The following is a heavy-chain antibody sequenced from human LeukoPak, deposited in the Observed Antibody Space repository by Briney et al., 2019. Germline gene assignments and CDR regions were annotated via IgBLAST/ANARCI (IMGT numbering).Heavy chain of an antibody. J-gene: IGHJ4*02. CDR1: GFTFSQYW. D-gene: IGHD3-10*01. CDR2: IKHDGSEKQDGSEK. Sequence: GGSLRLSCAASGFTFSQYWMSWVRQAPGKGLEWVANIKHDGSEKQDGSEKNYVDSVKGRFTISRDNAKNSLYLQMNSLRPEDTALYYCRKDAWFGDLWYFDYWGQGTLVTVSS. CDR3: RKDAWFGDLWYFDY. V-gene: IGHV3-7*03.